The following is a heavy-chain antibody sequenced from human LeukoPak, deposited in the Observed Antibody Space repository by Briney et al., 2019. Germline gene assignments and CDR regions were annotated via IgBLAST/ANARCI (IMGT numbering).Heavy chain of an antibody. D-gene: IGHD3-10*01. CDR1: GYTFSNYF. V-gene: IGHV1-46*01. J-gene: IGHJ4*02. CDR3: AKDQSSYFGLGTLPD. CDR2: IIPSGGTT. Sequence: ASVKVSCKASGYTFSNYFIHFVRQAPGQGLEWMGAIIPSGGTTAYSQKFQGRVTLTRDTSTSTVYMEVSSLSFEDTAVYYCAKDQSSYFGLGTLPDWGQGTLVTVSS.